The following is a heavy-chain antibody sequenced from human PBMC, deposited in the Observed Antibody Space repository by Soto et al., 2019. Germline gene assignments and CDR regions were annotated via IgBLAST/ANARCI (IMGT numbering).Heavy chain of an antibody. Sequence: EVQLVESGGGLVKPGGSLRLSCAASGFTFNASTMNWVRQAPGKGLEWVSSITSTSLYIYYTDSIKGRFTISRDNAKNSLYLQMDSLRAENTAVYYCARDGEPQLVLDYYYAMDVWGQGTTVTVSS. V-gene: IGHV3-21*01. CDR3: ARDGEPQLVLDYYYAMDV. CDR2: ITSTSLYI. J-gene: IGHJ6*02. D-gene: IGHD3-10*01. CDR1: GFTFNAST.